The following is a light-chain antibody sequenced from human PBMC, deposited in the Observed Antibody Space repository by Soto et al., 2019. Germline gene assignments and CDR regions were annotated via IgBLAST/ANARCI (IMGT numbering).Light chain of an antibody. V-gene: IGKV3-11*01. CDR1: QSVGSY. CDR2: DAS. CDR3: QHRSNWVFT. Sequence: EVVMTQSPDTLSVSPGERATLSCRASQSVGSYLAWYQQKPGQPPRLFISDASNRATGIPARFSGSGSGTDFTLTISRLEPEDFAVYDCQHRSNWVFTFGPGTKVDIK. J-gene: IGKJ3*01.